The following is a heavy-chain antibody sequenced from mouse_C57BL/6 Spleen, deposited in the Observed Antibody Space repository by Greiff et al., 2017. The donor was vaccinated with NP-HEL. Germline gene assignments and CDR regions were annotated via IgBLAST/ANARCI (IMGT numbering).Heavy chain of an antibody. CDR2: IWRGGST. CDR1: GFSLTSYG. CDR3: AKNRYDDDGDYYAMDY. Sequence: VQLVESGPGLVQPSQSLSITCTVSGFSLTSYGVHWVRQSPGKGLEWLGVIWRGGSTDYNAAFMSRLSITKDNSKSQVFFKMNSLQADDTAIYYCAKNRYDDDGDYYAMDYWGQGTSVTVSS. D-gene: IGHD2-14*01. J-gene: IGHJ4*01. V-gene: IGHV2-5*01.